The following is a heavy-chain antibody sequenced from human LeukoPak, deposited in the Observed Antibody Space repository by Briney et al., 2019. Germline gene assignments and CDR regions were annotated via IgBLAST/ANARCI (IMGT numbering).Heavy chain of an antibody. CDR2: MNPNSGNT. V-gene: IGHV1-8*01. J-gene: IGHJ4*02. CDR1: GYTFTSYD. Sequence: ASVEVSCKASGYTFTSYDINWVRQAAGQGLEWMGWMNPNSGNTGYAQKFQGRVTMTRNTSISTAYMELSSLRSEDTAVYYCARGHSAYGFDYWGQGTLVTVSS. CDR3: ARGHSAYGFDY. D-gene: IGHD4-17*01.